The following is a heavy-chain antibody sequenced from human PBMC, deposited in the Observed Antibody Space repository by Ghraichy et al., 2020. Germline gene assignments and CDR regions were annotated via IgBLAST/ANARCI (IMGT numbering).Heavy chain of an antibody. D-gene: IGHD6-13*01. J-gene: IGHJ6*02. Sequence: SETLSLTCAVYGGSFSGYYWSWIRQPPGKGLEWIGEINHSGSTYYNPSLKSRVTISVDTSKNQFSLKLSSVTAADTAVYYCARKSSSWYKYYYGMDVWGQGTTVTVSS. V-gene: IGHV4-34*01. CDR3: ARKSSSWYKYYYGMDV. CDR2: INHSGST. CDR1: GGSFSGYY.